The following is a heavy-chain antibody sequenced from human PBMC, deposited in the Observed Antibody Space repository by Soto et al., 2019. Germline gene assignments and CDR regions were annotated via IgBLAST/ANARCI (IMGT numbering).Heavy chain of an antibody. CDR1: GYTFTSYG. V-gene: IGHV1-18*04. CDR3: ARAVVTPQYYYYGMGV. CDR2: ISAYNGNT. D-gene: IGHD2-21*02. J-gene: IGHJ6*02. Sequence: ASVKVSCKATGYTFTSYGISWVRQAPGQGLEWMGWISAYNGNTNYAQKLQGRVTMTTDTSTSTAYMELRSLRSDDTDVYYCARAVVTPQYYYYGMGVWGQGTTVTVSS.